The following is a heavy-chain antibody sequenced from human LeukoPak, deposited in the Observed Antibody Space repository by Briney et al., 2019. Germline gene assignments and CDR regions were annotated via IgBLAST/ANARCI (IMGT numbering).Heavy chain of an antibody. CDR2: ISYDGSNK. V-gene: IGHV3-30-3*01. Sequence: GGSLRLSCAASGFTFSSYAMHWVRQAPGKGLEWVAVISYDGSNKYYADSVKGRFTISRDNSKNTLYLQMNSLRSEDTAVYYCARVQGEWESEAATFDYWGQGTLVTVSS. CDR1: GFTFSSYA. J-gene: IGHJ4*02. D-gene: IGHD1-26*01. CDR3: ARVQGEWESEAATFDY.